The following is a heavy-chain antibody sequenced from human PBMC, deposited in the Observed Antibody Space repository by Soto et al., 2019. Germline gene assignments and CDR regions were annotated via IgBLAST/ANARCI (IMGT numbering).Heavy chain of an antibody. CDR2: IKQDGSGR. V-gene: IGHV3-7*03. CDR1: GFTFSRYW. J-gene: IGHJ4*02. D-gene: IGHD5-18*01. CDR3: VRDFEGSYGYGPFDX. Sequence: GGSLRLSCAASGFTFSRYWMSWIRQAPRKGLEWVANIKQDGSGRFYVDSVKVRFTISIDNAKNSVYLQMNSLRAEDTAVYYCVRDFEGSYGYGPFDXWGQGTLVTVSX.